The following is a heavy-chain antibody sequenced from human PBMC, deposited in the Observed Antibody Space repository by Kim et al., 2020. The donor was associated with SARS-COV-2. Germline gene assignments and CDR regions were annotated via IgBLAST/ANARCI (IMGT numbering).Heavy chain of an antibody. J-gene: IGHJ4*02. CDR2: IYSGGST. CDR1: GFTVSSNY. Sequence: LSLTCAASGFTVSSNYMSWVRQAPGKGLEWVSVIYSGGSTYYADSVKGRFTISRDNSKNTLYLQMNSLRAEDTAVYYCARVFGNLGVGWCYFDYWGQGTLVTVSS. D-gene: IGHD6-19*01. V-gene: IGHV3-66*01. CDR3: ARVFGNLGVGWCYFDY.